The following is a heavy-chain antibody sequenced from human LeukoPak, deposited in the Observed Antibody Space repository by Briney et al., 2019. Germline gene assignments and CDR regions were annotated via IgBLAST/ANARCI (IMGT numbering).Heavy chain of an antibody. D-gene: IGHD2-21*02. J-gene: IGHJ4*02. Sequence: ASVKVSCKTSGYTFSYYYIHWVRHAPGQGLEWMGTINPSSGGSTYAQKLQGRVTVTRDMSTSTVYMELSSLRSEDTAVYYCARGRYCGGDCYSSWGQGTLVTVSS. CDR1: GYTFSYYY. V-gene: IGHV1-46*04. CDR3: ARGRYCGGDCYSS. CDR2: INPSSGGS.